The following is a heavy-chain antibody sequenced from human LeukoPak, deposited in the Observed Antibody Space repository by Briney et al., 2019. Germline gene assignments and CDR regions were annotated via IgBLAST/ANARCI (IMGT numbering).Heavy chain of an antibody. CDR1: GGSISSSSYY. Sequence: SETLSLTCTVSGGSISSSSYYWGWIRQPPGKGLEWIGSIYYSGSTYYNPSLKSRVTISVDTSKNQFSLKLSSVTAADTAVYYCARDSSGAPPYYFGYWGQGTLVTVSS. CDR3: ARDSSGAPPYYFGY. D-gene: IGHD1-26*01. J-gene: IGHJ4*02. CDR2: IYYSGST. V-gene: IGHV4-39*02.